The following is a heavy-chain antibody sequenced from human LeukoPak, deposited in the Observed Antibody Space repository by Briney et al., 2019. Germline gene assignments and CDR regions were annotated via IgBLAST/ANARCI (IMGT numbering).Heavy chain of an antibody. CDR1: GFTFSSYS. D-gene: IGHD5-18*01. CDR3: ARNSALYSYGFYYYYGMDV. Sequence: GGSLRLSCAASGFTFSSYSMNWVRQAPGKGLEWVSSISSSSSYIYYADSVKGRFTISGDNAKNSLYLQMNSLRAEDTAVYYCARNSALYSYGFYYYYGMDVWGQGTTVTVSS. J-gene: IGHJ6*02. V-gene: IGHV3-21*01. CDR2: ISSSSSYI.